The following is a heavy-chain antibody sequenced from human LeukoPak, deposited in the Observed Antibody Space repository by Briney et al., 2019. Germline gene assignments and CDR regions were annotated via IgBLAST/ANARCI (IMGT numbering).Heavy chain of an antibody. V-gene: IGHV3-9*01. J-gene: IGHJ2*01. CDR3: ARGLGGDQGYFDL. D-gene: IGHD3-10*01. Sequence: GGSLRLSCAASGFIFDDYAMHWVRQAPGKGLEWVSGISWNSGSLAYADSVKGRFTISRDNAKNSLYLQMNSLRTEDTALYYCARGLGGDQGYFDLWGRGTLATVSS. CDR2: ISWNSGSL. CDR1: GFIFDDYA.